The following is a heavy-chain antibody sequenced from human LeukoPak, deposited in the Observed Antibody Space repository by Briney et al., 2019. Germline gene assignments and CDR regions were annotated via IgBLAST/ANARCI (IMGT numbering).Heavy chain of an antibody. D-gene: IGHD6-6*01. CDR2: IIPFLGTP. V-gene: IGHV1-69*05. Sequence: SVKVSCKASGGTFNRYGFTWVRQAPGQGLEWMGGIIPFLGTPNYAQKFQGRVTITTDESTSTAYMEVSSLTSEDTAVYYCATTGQLVPDYYHYYMDVWGLGTTVTVSS. CDR1: GGTFNRYG. CDR3: ATTGQLVPDYYHYYMDV. J-gene: IGHJ6*03.